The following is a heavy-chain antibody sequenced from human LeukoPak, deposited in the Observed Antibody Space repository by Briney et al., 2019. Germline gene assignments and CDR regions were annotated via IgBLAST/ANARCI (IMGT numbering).Heavy chain of an antibody. V-gene: IGHV4-34*01. Sequence: SETLSLTCAVYGGSLSGYYWSWIRQPPGKGLEWIGEINHSGSTNYNPSLKSRVTISVDTSKNQFSLKLSSVTAADTAVYYCARGPTKSGYYNYWGQGTLVTVSS. D-gene: IGHD3-3*01. J-gene: IGHJ4*02. CDR3: ARGPTKSGYYNY. CDR1: GGSLSGYY. CDR2: INHSGST.